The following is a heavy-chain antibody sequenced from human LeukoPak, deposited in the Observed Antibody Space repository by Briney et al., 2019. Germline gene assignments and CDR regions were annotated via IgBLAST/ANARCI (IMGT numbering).Heavy chain of an antibody. CDR1: GYTFTTYG. Sequence: ASVKVSSKASGYTFTTYGINWVRQAPGQGLEWMGWISAHNGNANYTQNLQGRVTLTTDTSASTAYMERRSLRSDDTAVYSCARDLIAARPGWFDPWGQGTLVIVSS. D-gene: IGHD6-6*01. V-gene: IGHV1-18*01. J-gene: IGHJ5*02. CDR3: ARDLIAARPGWFDP. CDR2: ISAHNGNA.